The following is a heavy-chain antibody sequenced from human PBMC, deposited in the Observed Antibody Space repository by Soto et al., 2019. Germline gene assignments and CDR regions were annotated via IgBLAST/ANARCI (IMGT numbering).Heavy chain of an antibody. V-gene: IGHV3-74*01. CDR3: VRGTNGWRGMDY. CDR2: ITEDGSGT. Sequence: SLRLSCATSGFTFSSYPIHWVRQAPGKGPVWVSRITEDGSGTTYADSVKGRFTVTRDNAKNTMYLQMSGLGAEDTAVYHCVRGTNGWRGMDYWGQGTLLTVSS. CDR1: GFTFSSYP. J-gene: IGHJ4*02. D-gene: IGHD2-8*01.